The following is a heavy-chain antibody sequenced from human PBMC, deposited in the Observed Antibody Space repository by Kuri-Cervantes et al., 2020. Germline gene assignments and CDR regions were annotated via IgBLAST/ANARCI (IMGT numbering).Heavy chain of an antibody. V-gene: IGHV3-43*01. D-gene: IGHD4-17*01. CDR3: AREPTVTTGWFDL. CDR1: GFIFDDYT. J-gene: IGHJ5*01. Sequence: GGSLRLSCAASGFIFDDYTMHWVRQAPGKGLEWVSLISWDGGSTYYADSVKGRFTISRDNAKNSLYLQMNSLRVEDTAVYYCAREPTVTTGWFDLWGQGTLVTVSS. CDR2: ISWDGGST.